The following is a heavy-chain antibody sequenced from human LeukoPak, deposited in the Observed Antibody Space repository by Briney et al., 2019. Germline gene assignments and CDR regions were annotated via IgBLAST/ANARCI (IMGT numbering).Heavy chain of an antibody. CDR2: ISWNNGPI. Sequence: GGSLRLSCAASGFSFDDYAMHWVRQAPGKGLEWVSGISWNNGPIGYADSVKGRFTISRDNVKHSLYLQMNSLRAEDTALYYCAKDVTYYYDSSGFPDYWGQGTLVTVSS. J-gene: IGHJ4*02. CDR3: AKDVTYYYDSSGFPDY. D-gene: IGHD3-22*01. V-gene: IGHV3-9*01. CDR1: GFSFDDYA.